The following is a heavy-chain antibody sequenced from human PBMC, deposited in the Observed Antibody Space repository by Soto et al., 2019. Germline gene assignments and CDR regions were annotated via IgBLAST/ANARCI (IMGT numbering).Heavy chain of an antibody. D-gene: IGHD6-19*01. V-gene: IGHV4-34*01. Sequence: SETLSLTCAVYGGSFSGYYWSWIRQPPGKGLEWIGEINHSGSTNYNPSLKSRVTISVDTSKNQFSLKLSSVTAADTAVYYCARGGRFLAVAGTFDYWGQGTLVTVSS. J-gene: IGHJ4*02. CDR1: GGSFSGYY. CDR2: INHSGST. CDR3: ARGGRFLAVAGTFDY.